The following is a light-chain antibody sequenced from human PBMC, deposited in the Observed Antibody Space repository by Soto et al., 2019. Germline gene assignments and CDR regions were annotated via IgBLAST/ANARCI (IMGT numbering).Light chain of an antibody. CDR3: EQRSDWPLT. Sequence: DIVLTQSPATLSLSPGERATLSCRASQSVSRYLAWYQQKPSQAPRLPIYDASNRATGIPARFSGSGSGTDFTLTISLLEPEDFSVYECEQRSDWPLTFGGGTKVEIK. J-gene: IGKJ4*01. CDR2: DAS. V-gene: IGKV3-11*01. CDR1: QSVSRY.